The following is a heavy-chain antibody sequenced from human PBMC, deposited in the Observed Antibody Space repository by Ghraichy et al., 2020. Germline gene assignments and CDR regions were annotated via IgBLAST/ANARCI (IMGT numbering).Heavy chain of an antibody. CDR1: GFTLSSYF. Sequence: GESLNISCAASGFTLSSYFLSWVRQAAGKGLEWVSGISGSGGSTYYADSVKGRFTISRDNSKNILYLQMNSLRAENTAVYYCAKDQRSYGGTYFDYWGQGTLGTVSS. D-gene: IGHD5-18*01. CDR3: AKDQRSYGGTYFDY. CDR2: ISGSGGST. V-gene: IGHV3-23*01. J-gene: IGHJ4*02.